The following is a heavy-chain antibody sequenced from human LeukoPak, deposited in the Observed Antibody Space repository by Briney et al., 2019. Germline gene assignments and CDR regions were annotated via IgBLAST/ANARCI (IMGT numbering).Heavy chain of an antibody. Sequence: ASVKVSCKASGFTFSGYAVHWVRQAPRQGLEWMGWINMGNGNIKYSQKFQGRVSITRDTSATTAYMDLSSLRSEDTAVYYCARDDSPGDCSSTSCLDYYYGMDVWGQGTTVTVSS. CDR2: INMGNGNI. D-gene: IGHD2-2*01. J-gene: IGHJ6*02. CDR1: GFTFSGYA. CDR3: ARDDSPGDCSSTSCLDYYYGMDV. V-gene: IGHV1-3*04.